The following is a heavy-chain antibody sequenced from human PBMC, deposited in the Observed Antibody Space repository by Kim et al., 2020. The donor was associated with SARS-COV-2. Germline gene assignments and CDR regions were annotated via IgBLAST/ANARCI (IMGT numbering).Heavy chain of an antibody. Sequence: GGSLRLSCAASGFTFSNAWMSWVRQAPGKGLEWVGRIKSKTDGGTTDYAAPVKGRFTISRDDSKNTLYLQMNSLKTEDTAVYYCTTVERIVVVPAANDAFDIWGQGTMVTVSS. J-gene: IGHJ3*02. D-gene: IGHD2-2*01. CDR2: IKSKTDGGTT. CDR3: TTVERIVVVPAANDAFDI. V-gene: IGHV3-15*01. CDR1: GFTFSNAW.